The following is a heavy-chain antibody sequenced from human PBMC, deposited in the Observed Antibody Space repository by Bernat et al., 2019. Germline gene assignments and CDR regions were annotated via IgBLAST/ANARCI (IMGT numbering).Heavy chain of an antibody. Sequence: VQLLESGGGLVQPGGSLRLSCAASGFIFSSYAMIWVRQAPGKGLEWIGEIYRSGSTNYNPSLKSRVTISVDKSKNQFSLKLSSVTAADTAVYYCARWVPRNWGHFDYWGQGTLVTVSS. D-gene: IGHD7-27*01. CDR2: IYRSGST. CDR1: GFIFSSYAM. CDR3: ARWVPRNWGHFDY. V-gene: IGHV4-4*02. J-gene: IGHJ4*02.